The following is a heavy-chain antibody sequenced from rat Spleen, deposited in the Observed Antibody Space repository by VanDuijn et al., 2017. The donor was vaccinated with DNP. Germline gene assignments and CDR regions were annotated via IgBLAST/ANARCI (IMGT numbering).Heavy chain of an antibody. D-gene: IGHD1-5*01. CDR3: TSEGYNIGTNENFAY. J-gene: IGHJ2*01. CDR1: GFTLNTYW. Sequence: EVQLVESGGGLVQPGGSLTLSCAASGFTLNTYWMTWIRQAPGKGLEWIASIINSGGNTYYPDSVKGRFTISRDNAKSTLYLQMNSLRSEDTATYYCTSEGYNIGTNENFAYWGQGVMVTVSS. V-gene: IGHV5-31*01. CDR2: IINSGGNT.